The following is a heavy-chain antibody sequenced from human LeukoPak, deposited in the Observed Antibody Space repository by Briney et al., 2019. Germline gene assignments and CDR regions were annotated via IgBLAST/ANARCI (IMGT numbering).Heavy chain of an antibody. V-gene: IGHV4-59*08. Sequence: SSETLSLTCTVSGGSISSYYWSWIRQPPGKGLEWIGYIYYSGSTNYNPSLKSRVTISVDTSKNQFSLKLSSVTAADTAVYYCASLYCNSTSCHFDYWGQGTLVTVSS. D-gene: IGHD2-2*01. CDR2: IYYSGST. CDR3: ASLYCNSTSCHFDY. J-gene: IGHJ4*02. CDR1: GGSISSYY.